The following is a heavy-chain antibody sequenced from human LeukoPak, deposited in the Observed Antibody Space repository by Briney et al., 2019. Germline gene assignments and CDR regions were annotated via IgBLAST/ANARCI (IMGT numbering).Heavy chain of an antibody. D-gene: IGHD4-17*01. Sequence: GGSLRLSCAASGFTFSSYAMSWVRQAPGKGLEWVSAISGSGGSTYYADSVKGRFTTSRDNSKNTLYLQMNSLRAEDAAVYYCAKVGMTTVTTRGAFDIWGQGTMVTVSS. J-gene: IGHJ3*02. CDR3: AKVGMTTVTTRGAFDI. CDR2: ISGSGGST. CDR1: GFTFSSYA. V-gene: IGHV3-23*01.